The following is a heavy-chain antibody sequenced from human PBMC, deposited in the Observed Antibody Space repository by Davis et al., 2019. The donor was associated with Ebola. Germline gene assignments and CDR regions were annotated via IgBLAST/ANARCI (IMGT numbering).Heavy chain of an antibody. CDR2: INSDGSST. Sequence: PGGSLRLSCAASGFTFSSYWMHWVRQAPGKGLVWVSRINSDGSSTSYADSVKGRFTISRDNAKNTLYLQMNSLRAEDTAVYYCARDGLDILTGYYNVRWFDPWGQGTLVTVSS. V-gene: IGHV3-74*01. D-gene: IGHD3-9*01. CDR1: GFTFSSYW. CDR3: ARDGLDILTGYYNVRWFDP. J-gene: IGHJ5*02.